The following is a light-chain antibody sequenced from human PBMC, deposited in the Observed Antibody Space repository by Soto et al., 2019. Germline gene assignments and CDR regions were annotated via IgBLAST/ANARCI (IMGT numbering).Light chain of an antibody. Sequence: QSALTQPASVSGSPGQSITISCTGTSSDVGRYNYVYWYQQHPGKAPKLMIYEVSNRPSGVSNRFTGSKSDNTASLTISGLQAEDEADYYCSSYTSSSIDYVFGTGTKLTVL. CDR3: SSYTSSSIDYV. CDR1: SSDVGRYNY. J-gene: IGLJ1*01. CDR2: EVS. V-gene: IGLV2-14*01.